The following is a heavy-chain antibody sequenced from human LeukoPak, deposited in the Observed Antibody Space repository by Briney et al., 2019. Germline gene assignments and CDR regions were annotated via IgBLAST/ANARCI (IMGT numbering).Heavy chain of an antibody. D-gene: IGHD3-3*01. Sequence: ASVKVSCKASGGTFSSYAISWVRQAPGQGLEWMGRIIPILGIANYAQKFQGRVTITADKSTSIAYMELSSLRSEDTAVYYCARAPYYDFWSGYFDYWGQGTLVTVSS. CDR2: IIPILGIA. CDR3: ARAPYYDFWSGYFDY. CDR1: GGTFSSYA. V-gene: IGHV1-69*04. J-gene: IGHJ4*02.